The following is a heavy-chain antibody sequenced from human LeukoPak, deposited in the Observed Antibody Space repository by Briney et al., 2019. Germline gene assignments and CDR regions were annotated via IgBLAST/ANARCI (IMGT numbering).Heavy chain of an antibody. J-gene: IGHJ5*02. CDR1: GGTLSSYA. D-gene: IGHD6-13*01. CDR3: ARVRYSSSWRTFDP. Sequence: SVKVSCKASGGTLSSYAISWVRQAPGQGLEWMGGIIPIFGTANYAQKFQGRVTITADKSTSTAYMELSSLRSEDTAVYYCARVRYSSSWRTFDPWGQGTLVTVSS. CDR2: IIPIFGTA. V-gene: IGHV1-69*06.